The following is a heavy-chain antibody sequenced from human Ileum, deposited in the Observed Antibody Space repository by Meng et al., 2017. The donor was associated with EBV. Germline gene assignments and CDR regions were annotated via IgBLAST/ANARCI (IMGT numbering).Heavy chain of an antibody. CDR2: IYYSRTT. CDR3: ARNSESGSYIDY. D-gene: IGHD1-26*01. V-gene: IGHV4-28*01. Sequence: QVQLQEAGPGLLKPSDTLSLTWAASVYSISTTNSWGWNLRPPGKGLGWIGHIYYSRTTYNNPSLKSRVTMSIDPSKHQFSLKLSSVTAVDTAVYYCARNSESGSYIDYWGLGTLVTVSS. CDR1: VYSISTTNS. J-gene: IGHJ4*02.